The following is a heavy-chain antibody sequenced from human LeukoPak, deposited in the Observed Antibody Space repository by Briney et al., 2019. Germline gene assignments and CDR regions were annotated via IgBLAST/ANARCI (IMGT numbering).Heavy chain of an antibody. J-gene: IGHJ4*02. V-gene: IGHV4-34*01. CDR1: GGSFSGYY. D-gene: IGHD6-13*01. CDR2: INHSGST. Sequence: SETLSLTCAVYGGSFSGYYWSWIRQPPGKGLEWIGEINHSGSTNYNPSLKSRVTISVDTSKNQFSLKLSSVTAADTAVYYCARGRGSSWNFDYWGQGTLVTVSS. CDR3: ARGRGSSWNFDY.